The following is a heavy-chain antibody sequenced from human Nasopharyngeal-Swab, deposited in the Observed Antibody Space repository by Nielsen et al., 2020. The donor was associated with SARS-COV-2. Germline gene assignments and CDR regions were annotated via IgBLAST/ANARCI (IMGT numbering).Heavy chain of an antibody. J-gene: IGHJ6*03. CDR3: TRARGYCSAVRCYDYYYMDV. Sequence: GSLRLSCAVSGGSISSSYWWTWVRQAPGKGLQWIAEIYHSGDTNYNPSLKSRATISLDKSKNLFSLNLKSVTAADTAFYYCTRARGYCSAVRCYDYYYMDVWGKGLTVTVSS. CDR2: IYHSGDT. CDR1: GGSISSSYW. V-gene: IGHV4-4*02. D-gene: IGHD2-15*01.